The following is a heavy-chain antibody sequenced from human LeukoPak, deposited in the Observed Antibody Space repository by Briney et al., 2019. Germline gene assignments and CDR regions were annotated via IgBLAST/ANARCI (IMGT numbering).Heavy chain of an antibody. D-gene: IGHD4-17*01. CDR2: ISGSGGST. V-gene: IGHV3-23*01. J-gene: IGHJ4*02. CDR1: GFTFSSYA. CDR3: AKDRDSTVTPTYFDY. Sequence: GGSLRLSCAASGFTFSSYAMSWVRQAPGKGLEWVSAISGSGGSTYYADSVKGRFTISRDNSKNTLYLQMNSLRAEDTAVYYCAKDRDSTVTPTYFDYWGQGTLVTVSS.